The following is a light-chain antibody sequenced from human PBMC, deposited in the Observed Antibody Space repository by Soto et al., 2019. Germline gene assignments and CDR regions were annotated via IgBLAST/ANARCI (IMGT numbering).Light chain of an antibody. CDR3: QQVNSYPLT. J-gene: IGKJ3*01. V-gene: IGKV1-9*01. CDR2: AAS. CDR1: QGISSR. Sequence: DIQLTQSPSFLSASVGDRVTITCRASQGISSRLAWYQQNPGKAPKLLIYAASTLQSGVPSRFSGSGSGTEFTLTISSLQPEDFATSYCQQVNSYPLTFGPGTKVDIK.